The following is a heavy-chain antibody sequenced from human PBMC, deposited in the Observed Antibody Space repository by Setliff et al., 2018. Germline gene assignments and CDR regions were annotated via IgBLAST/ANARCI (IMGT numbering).Heavy chain of an antibody. D-gene: IGHD4-17*01. Sequence: ASVKVSCKASGNTFTGYYIHWLRQAPGQGLEWMGCINPNRGDTTFAQQFQGRVTITRDTSNSTDYMDLSRLTYDDTAVYYCAREVLSTVVAWDYWGQGTLVTVSS. CDR3: AREVLSTVVAWDY. J-gene: IGHJ4*02. V-gene: IGHV1-2*02. CDR1: GNTFTGYY. CDR2: INPNRGDT.